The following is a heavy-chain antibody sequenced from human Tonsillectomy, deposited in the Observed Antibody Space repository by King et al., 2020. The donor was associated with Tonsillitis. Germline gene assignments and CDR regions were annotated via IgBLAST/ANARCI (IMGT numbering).Heavy chain of an antibody. J-gene: IGHJ4*02. CDR2: IYHSGRT. CDR3: ARDGSGNYHNWYYFDY. CDR1: GGSISNGGYS. Sequence: QLQESGSGLVKPSQTLSLTCAVSGGSISNGGYSWSWIRQPPGKGLEWIGNIYHSGRTYYNPSLKSRVTISVDRSKNQFSLKLSSVTAADTAVYYCARDGSGNYHNWYYFDYWGRGTLVTVSS. D-gene: IGHD3-10*01. V-gene: IGHV4-30-2*01.